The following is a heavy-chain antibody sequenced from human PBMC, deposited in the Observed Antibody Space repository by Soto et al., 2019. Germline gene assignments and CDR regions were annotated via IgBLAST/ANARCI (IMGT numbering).Heavy chain of an antibody. V-gene: IGHV4-31*03. CDR1: GGSISSGGYY. CDR2: IYYSGST. Sequence: QVQLQESGPGLVKPSQTLSLTCTVSGGSISSGGYYWSWIRQHPGKGLEWIGYIYYSGSTYYNPSLKSRVTISVDTSKNQFSLKLSSVTAADTAVYYCARGETYYYDSSCSYLGKYYFDYWGQGTLVTVTS. J-gene: IGHJ4*02. CDR3: ARGETYYYDSSCSYLGKYYFDY. D-gene: IGHD3-22*01.